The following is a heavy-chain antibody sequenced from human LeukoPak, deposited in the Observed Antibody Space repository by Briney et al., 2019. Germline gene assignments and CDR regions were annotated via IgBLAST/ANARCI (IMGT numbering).Heavy chain of an antibody. D-gene: IGHD3-9*01. J-gene: IGHJ6*02. CDR1: GYTFTSYD. Sequence: ASVKVSCKASGYTFTSYDINWVRQATGQGLEWMGWMSPNSGNTGYAQKFQGRVTMTRDTSIGTAYLELSSLKSEDTAVYYCARSVYDILTGYYPYGMDVWGQGTTVTVSS. V-gene: IGHV1-8*01. CDR3: ARSVYDILTGYYPYGMDV. CDR2: MSPNSGNT.